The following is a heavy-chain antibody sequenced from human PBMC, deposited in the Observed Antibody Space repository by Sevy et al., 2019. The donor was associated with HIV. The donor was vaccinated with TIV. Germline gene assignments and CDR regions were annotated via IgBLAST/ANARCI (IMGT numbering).Heavy chain of an antibody. V-gene: IGHV3-15*01. CDR1: EFIFTNAW. CDR2: IKSKTNGGTT. J-gene: IGHJ4*02. Sequence: GGSLRLSCAASEFIFTNAWMSWVRQAPGKGLEWVGRIKSKTNGGTTDYAAPVEGRFTISRDDSKKTLYLQMNSLKTEDTAVYYCTTDLGYQLARYYFNYWGQGTLVTVSS. D-gene: IGHD2-2*01. CDR3: TTDLGYQLARYYFNY.